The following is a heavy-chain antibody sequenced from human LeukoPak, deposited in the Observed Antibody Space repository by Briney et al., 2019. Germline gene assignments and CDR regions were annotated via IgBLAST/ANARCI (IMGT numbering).Heavy chain of an antibody. J-gene: IGHJ2*01. CDR2: IYPGDSDT. CDR3: ARPGPGYPQRPGFGYFDL. D-gene: IGHD5-12*01. CDR1: GYSFTSYW. Sequence: GESLKISCKGSGYSFTSYWIGWVRQVPGKGLEWMGIIYPGDSDTRYSPSFQGQVTISADKSISTAYLQWSSLKASDTAMYYCARPGPGYPQRPGFGYFDLWGRGTLVTVSS. V-gene: IGHV5-51*01.